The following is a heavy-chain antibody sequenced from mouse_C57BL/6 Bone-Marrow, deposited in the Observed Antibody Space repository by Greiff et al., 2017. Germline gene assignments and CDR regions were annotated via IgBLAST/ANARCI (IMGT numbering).Heavy chain of an antibody. Sequence: VKLVESGAELARPGASVKLSCKASGYTFTSYGISWVKQRTGQGLEWIGEIYPRSGNTYYNEKFKGKATLTADKSSSTAYMELRSLTSEDSAVYFCAYYLYSNYDYYAMDYWGQGTSVTVSS. J-gene: IGHJ4*01. CDR3: AYYLYSNYDYYAMDY. CDR2: IYPRSGNT. CDR1: GYTFTSYG. D-gene: IGHD2-5*01. V-gene: IGHV1-81*01.